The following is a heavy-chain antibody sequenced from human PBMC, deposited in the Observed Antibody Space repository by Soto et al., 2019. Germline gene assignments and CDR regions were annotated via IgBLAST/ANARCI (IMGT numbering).Heavy chain of an antibody. J-gene: IGHJ4*02. CDR2: INPSGGST. Sequence: QVQLVQSGAEVKKPGASVKVSCKASGYTFSTYYMHWVRQAPGQGYEWMGIINPSGGSTTYAQKFQGRVTIPRDTSTTTVYMELSSLKSEDTAVYYCARYDYNGYYFVSWGQGTLVTVSS. V-gene: IGHV1-46*01. CDR1: GYTFSTYY. CDR3: ARYDYNGYYFVS. D-gene: IGHD4-4*01.